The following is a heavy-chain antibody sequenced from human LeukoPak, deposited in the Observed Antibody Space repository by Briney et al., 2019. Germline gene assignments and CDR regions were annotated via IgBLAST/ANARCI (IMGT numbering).Heavy chain of an antibody. Sequence: QTLSLTCAISGDSVSSNGVAWNWIRQSPSRGLEWLGRTYYGSKWSNDYALSVKSRITINPDTSKNQFSLQLNSVTPEDTAVYYCTRGRHSAFDYWGQGTLVTVSS. V-gene: IGHV6-1*01. D-gene: IGHD2-2*01. CDR1: GDSVSSNGVA. CDR2: TYYGSKWSN. CDR3: TRGRHSAFDY. J-gene: IGHJ4*02.